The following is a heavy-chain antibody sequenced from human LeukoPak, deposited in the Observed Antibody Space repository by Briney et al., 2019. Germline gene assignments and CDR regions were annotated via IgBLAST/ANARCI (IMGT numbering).Heavy chain of an antibody. CDR2: INHSGST. CDR3: ARGRDVGQQLVRGYDY. V-gene: IGHV4-34*01. D-gene: IGHD6-13*01. Sequence: PSETLSLTCAVYGGSFSGYYWSWIRQPPGKGLEWIGEINHSGSTNYNPSLKSRVTISVDTSKNQFSLKLSSVTAADTAVYYCARGRDVGQQLVRGYDYWGQGTLVTVSS. CDR1: GGSFSGYY. J-gene: IGHJ4*02.